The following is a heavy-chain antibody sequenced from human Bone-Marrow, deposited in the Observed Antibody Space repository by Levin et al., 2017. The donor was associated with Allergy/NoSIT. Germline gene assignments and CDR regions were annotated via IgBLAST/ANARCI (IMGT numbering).Heavy chain of an antibody. CDR1: GDSVSSYY. Sequence: SETLSLTCTVSGDSVSSYYWSWIRQPPGKGLEWIGYLYFSGSTNYSPSLKSRVTISVDTSKNQFSLKLSSMTAADTAVYYCARVPHTCRRDGYNCWFDPWGQGSLVTVSS. D-gene: IGHD5-24*01. CDR2: LYFSGST. J-gene: IGHJ5*02. V-gene: IGHV4-59*02. CDR3: ARVPHTCRRDGYNCWFDP.